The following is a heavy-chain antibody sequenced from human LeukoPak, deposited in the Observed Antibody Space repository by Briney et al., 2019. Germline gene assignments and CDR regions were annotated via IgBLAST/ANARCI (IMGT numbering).Heavy chain of an antibody. CDR1: GYTFTSYD. Sequence: EASVKVSCKASGYTFTSYDINWVRQATGQGLEWMGWMNPNSGNTGYAQKFQGRVTMTRNTSISTAYMELSSLRSEDTAVYYCARGRANQQNYLFSFGYYGMDVWGQGTTVTVSS. CDR2: MNPNSGNT. CDR3: ARGRANQQNYLFSFGYYGMDV. D-gene: IGHD3-3*01. J-gene: IGHJ6*02. V-gene: IGHV1-8*01.